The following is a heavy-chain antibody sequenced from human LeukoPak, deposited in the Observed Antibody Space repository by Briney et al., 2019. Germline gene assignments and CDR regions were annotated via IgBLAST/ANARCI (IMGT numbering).Heavy chain of an antibody. CDR1: GGSISSSRYF. D-gene: IGHD3-3*01. CDR2: IYYSGNT. V-gene: IGHV4-39*01. J-gene: IGHJ4*02. Sequence: SETLSLTCTVSGGSISSSRYFWGWIRQPPGKGPEWIGNIYYSGNTYYNPSLKSRVTISVDTSKNQFSLKLSSVTAADTAVYYCARQDFWSGYYYDYWGQGTLVTVSS. CDR3: ARQDFWSGYYYDY.